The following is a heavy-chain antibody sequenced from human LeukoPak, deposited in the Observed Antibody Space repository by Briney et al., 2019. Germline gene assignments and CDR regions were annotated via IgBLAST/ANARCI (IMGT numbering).Heavy chain of an antibody. CDR1: GFTFSSYS. Sequence: GGSLRLSCAASGFTFSSYSMNWVRQAPGKGLEWVSSISSSSSYIYYADSVKGRFTISRDNAKNSLYLQMNSLRAEDTAVYYCARDLYCGGDCYPYYFDYWGQGTLFTVSS. CDR3: ARDLYCGGDCYPYYFDY. D-gene: IGHD2-21*02. V-gene: IGHV3-21*01. CDR2: ISSSSSYI. J-gene: IGHJ4*02.